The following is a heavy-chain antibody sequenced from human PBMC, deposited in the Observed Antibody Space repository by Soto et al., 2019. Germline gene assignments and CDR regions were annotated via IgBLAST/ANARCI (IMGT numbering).Heavy chain of an antibody. V-gene: IGHV1-69*02. J-gene: IGHJ4*02. CDR3: AGSALYCSSTSCYLDY. Sequence: QVQLVQSGAEVKKPGSSVKVSCKASGGTFSSYTISWVRQAPGQGLEWTGRIIPILGIANYAQKFQGRVTITADKSTSTAYMELSSLRSEDTAVYYCAGSALYCSSTSCYLDYWGQGTLVTVSS. D-gene: IGHD2-2*01. CDR1: GGTFSSYT. CDR2: IIPILGIA.